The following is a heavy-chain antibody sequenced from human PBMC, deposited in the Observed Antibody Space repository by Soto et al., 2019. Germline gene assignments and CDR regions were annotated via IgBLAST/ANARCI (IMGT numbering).Heavy chain of an antibody. V-gene: IGHV4-59*01. CDR3: ARDYGSGSYLGFDP. J-gene: IGHJ5*02. CDR2: IYYSGST. D-gene: IGHD3-10*01. Sequence: PSETLSLTCTVSGGSISSYYWSWIRQPPGKGLEWIGYIYYSGSTNYNPSLKSRVTISVDTSKNQFSLELSSVTAADTAVYYCARDYGSGSYLGFDPWGQGTLVTVSS. CDR1: GGSISSYY.